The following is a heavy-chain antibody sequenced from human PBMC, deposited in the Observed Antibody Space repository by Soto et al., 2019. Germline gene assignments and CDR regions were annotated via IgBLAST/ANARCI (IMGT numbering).Heavy chain of an antibody. J-gene: IGHJ6*02. CDR3: VCFFSGGYSYGFYYSGRDV. CDR1: GGSISSSSYY. D-gene: IGHD5-18*01. Sequence: SETLSLTCTVSGGSISSSSYYWGWIRQPPGKGLEWIGSIFYSGTTYYNPSLKSRVTISVDTSKNQFSLKLSSVTAADTAVYYCVCFFSGGYSYGFYYSGRDVWGPGTRVP. V-gene: IGHV4-39*01. CDR2: IFYSGTT.